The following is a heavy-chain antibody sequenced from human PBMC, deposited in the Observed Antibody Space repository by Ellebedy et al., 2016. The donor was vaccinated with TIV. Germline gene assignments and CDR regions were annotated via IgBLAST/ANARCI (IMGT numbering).Heavy chain of an antibody. Sequence: GESLKISXAASGFTFSSYDMHWVRQATGKGLERVSAIGTAGDTYYPGSVKGRFTISRENAKNSLYLQMNSLRAGDTAVYYCAREAVAGGTSWYFDLWGRGTLVTVSS. CDR2: IGTAGDT. CDR1: GFTFSSYD. J-gene: IGHJ2*01. D-gene: IGHD6-19*01. V-gene: IGHV3-13*01. CDR3: AREAVAGGTSWYFDL.